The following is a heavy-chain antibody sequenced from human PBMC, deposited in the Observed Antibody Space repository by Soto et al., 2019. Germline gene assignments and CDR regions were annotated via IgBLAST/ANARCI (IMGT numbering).Heavy chain of an antibody. CDR2: ISGSGGST. Sequence: GGSLRLSCAASGFTFSSYAMSWVRQAPGKGLEWVSAISGSGGSTYYADSVKGRFTISRDNSKNTLYLQMNSLRAEDTAVYYCANGANYDILTSLDYWGQGTLVTVSS. D-gene: IGHD3-9*01. CDR1: GFTFSSYA. J-gene: IGHJ4*02. CDR3: ANGANYDILTSLDY. V-gene: IGHV3-23*01.